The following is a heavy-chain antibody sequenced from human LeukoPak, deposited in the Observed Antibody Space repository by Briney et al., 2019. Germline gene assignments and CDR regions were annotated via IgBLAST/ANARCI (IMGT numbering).Heavy chain of an antibody. J-gene: IGHJ6*02. CDR1: GFTFSSYA. CDR2: ISYDGSNK. D-gene: IGHD6-13*01. CDR3: ARDPRPGIAAANYGMDV. V-gene: IGHV3-30-3*01. Sequence: GGSLRLSCAASGFTFSSYAMHWVRQAPGKGLEWVAVISYDGSNKYYADSVKGRFTISRDNSKNTLYLQMNSLRAEDTAVYYCARDPRPGIAAANYGMDVWGQGTTVTVSS.